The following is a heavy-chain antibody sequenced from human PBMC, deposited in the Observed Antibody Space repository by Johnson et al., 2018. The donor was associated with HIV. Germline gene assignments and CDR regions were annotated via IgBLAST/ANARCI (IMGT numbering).Heavy chain of an antibody. D-gene: IGHD3-10*01. Sequence: QVQLVESGGGLVQPGGSLRLSCAASGFTFSSYWMSWVRQAPGKGLEWVAVISYDGSNKYYADSVKGRFTISRDNSKNTLYLQMNSLRAEDTAVYYCASEVRGVLDIWGQGTMVTVSS. J-gene: IGHJ3*02. CDR1: GFTFSSYW. V-gene: IGHV3-30*03. CDR3: ASEVRGVLDI. CDR2: ISYDGSNK.